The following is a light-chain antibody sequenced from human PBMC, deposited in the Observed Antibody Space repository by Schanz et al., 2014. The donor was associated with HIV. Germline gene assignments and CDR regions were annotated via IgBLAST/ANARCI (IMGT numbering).Light chain of an antibody. CDR2: NTD. J-gene: IGLJ3*02. V-gene: IGLV8-61*01. CDR3: VLYLGSDMYWV. CDR1: SGSVSTSSY. Sequence: QAVVTQEPSFSVSPGGTVTLTCGLSSGSVSTSSYPTWYRQTPGQPPRTLIYNTDTRSSGVPDRFSGSIRGNKAALTITGAQADDESYYYCVLYLGSDMYWVFGGGTKLTVL.